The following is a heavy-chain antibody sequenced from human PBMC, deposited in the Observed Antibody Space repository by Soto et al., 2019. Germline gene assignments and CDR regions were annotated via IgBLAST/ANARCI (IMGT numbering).Heavy chain of an antibody. V-gene: IGHV4-59*01. CDR2: KFYSGST. D-gene: IGHD3-9*01. Sequence: PSETLSLTCTVSGASISNYYWSWIRQTPKKGLEWIGYKFYSGSTNYNPSLQSRVTISVDTSKNQFSLKLSSVTAADTAVYYCAREEHAGDYDILTGKGDYYFDYWGQGTLVTVSS. J-gene: IGHJ4*02. CDR1: GASISNYY. CDR3: AREEHAGDYDILTGKGDYYFDY.